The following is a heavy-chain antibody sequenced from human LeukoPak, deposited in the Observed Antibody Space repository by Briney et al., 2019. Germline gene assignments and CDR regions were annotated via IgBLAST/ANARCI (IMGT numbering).Heavy chain of an antibody. CDR3: ARMGSRLLWFGELEAWFDP. V-gene: IGHV1-2*02. Sequence: ASVKVPCKASGYTFTGYYMHWVRQAPGQGLEWMGWINPNSGGTNYAQKFQGRVTMTRDTSISTAYMELSRLRSDDTAVYYCARMGSRLLWFGELEAWFDPWGQGTLVTVSS. D-gene: IGHD3-10*01. CDR2: INPNSGGT. CDR1: GYTFTGYY. J-gene: IGHJ5*02.